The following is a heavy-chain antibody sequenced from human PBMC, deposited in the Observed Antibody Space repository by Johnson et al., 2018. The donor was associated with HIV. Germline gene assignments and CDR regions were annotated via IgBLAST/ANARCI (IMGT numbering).Heavy chain of an antibody. CDR2: IYSGGST. CDR1: GFTVSSNY. Sequence: MLLVESGGGLVQPGGSLRLSCAASGFTVSSNYMSWVRQAPGKGLEWVSVIYSGGSTYYADSVKGRFTISSDNSKNTLYLQMNSLRTEDTAMYYCAKGQSSGYPKDAFDIWGRGTIVTISS. CDR3: AKGQSSGYPKDAFDI. V-gene: IGHV3-66*01. J-gene: IGHJ3*02. D-gene: IGHD3-22*01.